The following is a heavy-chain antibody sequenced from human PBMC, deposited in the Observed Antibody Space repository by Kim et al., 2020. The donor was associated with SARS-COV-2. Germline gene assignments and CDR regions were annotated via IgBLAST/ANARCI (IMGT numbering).Heavy chain of an antibody. J-gene: IGHJ6*02. CDR1: GGSISSYY. Sequence: SETLSLTCTVSGGSISSYYWSWIRQPPGKGLEWIGYIYYSGSTNYNPSLKSRVTISVDTSKNQFSLKLSSVTAADTAVYYCARGCGGDCDYYYYGMDVWGQGTTVTVSS. CDR3: ARGCGGDCDYYYYGMDV. D-gene: IGHD2-21*01. CDR2: IYYSGST. V-gene: IGHV4-59*13.